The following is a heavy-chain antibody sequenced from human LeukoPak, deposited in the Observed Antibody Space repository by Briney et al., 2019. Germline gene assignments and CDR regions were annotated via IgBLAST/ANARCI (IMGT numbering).Heavy chain of an antibody. CDR2: MNPNSGNT. CDR1: GYTFTSYD. J-gene: IGHJ6*02. Sequence: GASVKVSCKASGYTFTSYDINWVRQATGQGLEWMGWMNPNSGNTGYAQKFQGRVTMTRNTSISTAYMELSSLRSEDTAVYYCARGPPPAAVGYYYYGMDVWGQGTTVTVSS. V-gene: IGHV1-8*01. D-gene: IGHD6-13*01. CDR3: ARGPPPAAVGYYYYGMDV.